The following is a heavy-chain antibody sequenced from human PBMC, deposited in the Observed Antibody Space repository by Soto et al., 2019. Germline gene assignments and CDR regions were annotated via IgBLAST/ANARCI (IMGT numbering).Heavy chain of an antibody. CDR1: GGYISSSNW. D-gene: IGHD3-3*01. CDR3: ARGGLTDFWSGYIPGMDV. V-gene: IGHV4-4*02. Sequence: SDPLSLTCPVSGGYISSSNWWIWVQQPPGKWLEWIGEIYHSGSTNYNPSLKSRVTISVDKSKNQFSLKLSSVTAADTAVYYCARGGLTDFWSGYIPGMDVWGQGTTVTVSS. J-gene: IGHJ6*02. CDR2: IYHSGST.